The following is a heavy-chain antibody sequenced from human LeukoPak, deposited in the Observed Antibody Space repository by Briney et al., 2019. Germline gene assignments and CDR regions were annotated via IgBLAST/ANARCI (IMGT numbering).Heavy chain of an antibody. CDR3: ASSYYYDSSGFDY. D-gene: IGHD3-22*01. J-gene: IGHJ4*02. V-gene: IGHV3-30*04. Sequence: TGGSLRLSCVASGFTFTDYAFNWVRQTPGKGMEWVAIISSDGNTQSYADPLKGRFTISRDNSKNTLYLQMNSLRAEDTAVYYCASSYYYDSSGFDYWGQGTLVTVSS. CDR1: GFTFTDYA. CDR2: ISSDGNTQ.